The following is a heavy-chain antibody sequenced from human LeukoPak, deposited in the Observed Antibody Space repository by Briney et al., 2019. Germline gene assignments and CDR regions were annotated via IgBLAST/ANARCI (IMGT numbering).Heavy chain of an antibody. CDR3: ARGRSGWSY. Sequence: SETLSLTCAVYGGSFSCYYWSWIRQPPGKGLEWIGEINHSGSTNYNPSLKSRVTISVDTSKNQFSLKLSSVTAADTAVYYCARGRSGWSYWGQGTLATVSS. CDR1: GGSFSCYY. V-gene: IGHV4-34*01. D-gene: IGHD6-19*01. J-gene: IGHJ4*02. CDR2: INHSGST.